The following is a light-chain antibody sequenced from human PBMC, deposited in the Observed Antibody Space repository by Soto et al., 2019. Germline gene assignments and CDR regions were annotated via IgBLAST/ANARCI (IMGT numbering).Light chain of an antibody. CDR1: SSDVGDYKY. J-gene: IGLJ2*01. CDR2: EVN. V-gene: IGLV2-8*01. CDR3: SSYAGSNNFRV. Sequence: QSVLTQPPSASGSPGQSVTISCTGTSSDVGDYKYVSWYQQQPGKAPKLIIYEVNERPSGVPDRFSGSKSGNTASLTVSGLQAEDEAEYYCSSYAGSNNFRVFGGGTKVTVL.